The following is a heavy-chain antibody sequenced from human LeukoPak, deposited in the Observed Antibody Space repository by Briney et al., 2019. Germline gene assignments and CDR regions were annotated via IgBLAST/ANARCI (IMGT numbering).Heavy chain of an antibody. V-gene: IGHV3-74*01. D-gene: IGHD3-10*02. Sequence: GGSLRLSCVASGFTFSNYWIHWVHQAPGKGLVWVSRTNNDGSSTTYADFVKGRFTSSRDNAKNTLYLQMDSLRAEDTAVYYCTRSVFPYYFDCWGQGTLVTVSS. CDR1: GFTFSNYW. CDR3: TRSVFPYYFDC. J-gene: IGHJ4*02. CDR2: TNNDGSST.